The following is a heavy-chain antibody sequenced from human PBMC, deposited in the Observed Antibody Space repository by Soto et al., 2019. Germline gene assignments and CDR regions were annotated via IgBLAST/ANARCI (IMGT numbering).Heavy chain of an antibody. Sequence: QVQLQESGPGLVKPSQTLSLTCTVSGGSISSGDYYWSWIRQPPGKGLEWIGYIYYSGSPYYNPSREGEVSISVGTSKHQFSLKLSSVTAADTAVYYCARDAPLMALVRGGHYYYYAMDVWGLGTTVTVSS. V-gene: IGHV4-30-4*01. D-gene: IGHD3-10*01. J-gene: IGHJ6*02. CDR3: ARDAPLMALVRGGHYYYYAMDV. CDR1: GGSISSGDYY. CDR2: IYYSGSP.